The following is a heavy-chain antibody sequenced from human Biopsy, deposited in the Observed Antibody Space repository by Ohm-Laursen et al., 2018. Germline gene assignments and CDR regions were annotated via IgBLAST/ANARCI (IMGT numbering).Heavy chain of an antibody. V-gene: IGHV1-69*10. J-gene: IGHJ5*02. CDR1: GDSFTSYA. CDR3: ARGEGSSWFDP. Sequence: ASVKVSCKASGDSFTSYAIGWVRQAPGQGLEWMGGIIPIPNVATYAQKFQGRITITADESTSTAYMELSSLASDDTAVYFCARGEGSSWFDPWGHGTLVTVSS. CDR2: IIPIPNVA. D-gene: IGHD1-26*01.